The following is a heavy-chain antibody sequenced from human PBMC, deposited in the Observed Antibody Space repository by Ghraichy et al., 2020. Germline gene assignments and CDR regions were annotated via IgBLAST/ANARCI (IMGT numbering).Heavy chain of an antibody. Sequence: SETLSLTCSVSGGTISNSRHYWAWVRQPPGKGLEWIGRISQSGSTDYNSSLTSRVSISVDTSKNQFSLTVRSLNAADTAVYFCARLIIGWYYFDFWGPGTLVSVSS. J-gene: IGHJ4*02. CDR1: GGTISNSRHY. CDR2: ISQSGST. D-gene: IGHD6-19*01. CDR3: ARLIIGWYYFDF. V-gene: IGHV4-39*01.